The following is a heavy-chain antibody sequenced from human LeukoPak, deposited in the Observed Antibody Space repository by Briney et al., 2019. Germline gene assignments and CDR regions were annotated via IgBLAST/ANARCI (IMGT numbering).Heavy chain of an antibody. D-gene: IGHD6-19*01. J-gene: IGHJ4*02. CDR1: EFTFSSHA. CDR2: ISGGGEST. V-gene: IGHV3-23*01. Sequence: PGGSLRLSCVASEFTFSSHAMNWVRQAPGKGLEWVSSISGGGESTYYADSVKGRFTVSRDNSKNTLYLQINSLRGEDTAVYYCAKGKYSSGRVPDYWGQGTLVTVSS. CDR3: AKGKYSSGRVPDY.